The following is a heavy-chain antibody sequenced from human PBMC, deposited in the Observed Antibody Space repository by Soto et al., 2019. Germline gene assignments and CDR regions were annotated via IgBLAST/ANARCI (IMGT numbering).Heavy chain of an antibody. CDR1: GGSFSGYY. CDR3: ARGEEAAAGFQAGRWFDP. Sequence: SETLSLTCAVYGGSFSGYYWSWIRQPPGKGLEWIGEINHSGSTNYNPSLKSRVTISVDTSKNQFSLKLSSVTAADTAVYYCARGEEAAAGFQAGRWFDPWGQGTLVTVSS. V-gene: IGHV4-34*01. D-gene: IGHD6-13*01. CDR2: INHSGST. J-gene: IGHJ5*02.